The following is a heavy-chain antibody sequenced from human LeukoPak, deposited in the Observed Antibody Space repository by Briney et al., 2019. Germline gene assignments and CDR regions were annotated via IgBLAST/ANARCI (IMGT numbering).Heavy chain of an antibody. V-gene: IGHV1-69*05. Sequence: GASVKVSCKASGGTFSSYAISWVRQAPGQGLEWMGRIITIFGTANYAQKFQGRVTITTDESTSTAYMELSSLRSEDTAVYYCARDLSIAVAGRWDFDYWGQGTLVTASS. CDR2: IITIFGTA. J-gene: IGHJ4*02. D-gene: IGHD6-19*01. CDR1: GGTFSSYA. CDR3: ARDLSIAVAGRWDFDY.